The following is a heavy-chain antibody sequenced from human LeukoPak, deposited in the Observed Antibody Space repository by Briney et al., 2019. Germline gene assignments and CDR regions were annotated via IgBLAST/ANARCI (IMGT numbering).Heavy chain of an antibody. CDR3: ARSYLGGTYYVWFDP. Sequence: SETLSLTCTVSGGSLSYYYWNWIRQPAGKGLEWIGRIYASGSTNYNPSLRSRVTISVDKSKNQFSLKLTSATAADTAVYYCARSYLGGTYYVWFDPWGQGSLVTVSS. D-gene: IGHD1-26*01. CDR1: GGSLSYYY. CDR2: IYASGST. V-gene: IGHV4-4*07. J-gene: IGHJ5*02.